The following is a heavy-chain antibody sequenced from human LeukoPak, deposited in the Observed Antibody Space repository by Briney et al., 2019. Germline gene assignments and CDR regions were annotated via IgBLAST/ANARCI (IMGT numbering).Heavy chain of an antibody. CDR3: ARFLRGQAGGRTGERWFDP. D-gene: IGHD1-1*01. V-gene: IGHV4-31*03. J-gene: IGHJ5*02. CDR2: IHYSGIT. CDR1: GGSISSGGYY. Sequence: SETLSLTCTVSGGSISSGGYYWSWIRQHPGEGLEWIGYIHYSGITYYNPSLKSRVTISVATSKNQFSLKLTSVTAADTAVYYCARFLRGQAGGRTGERWFDPWGQGTLVTVSS.